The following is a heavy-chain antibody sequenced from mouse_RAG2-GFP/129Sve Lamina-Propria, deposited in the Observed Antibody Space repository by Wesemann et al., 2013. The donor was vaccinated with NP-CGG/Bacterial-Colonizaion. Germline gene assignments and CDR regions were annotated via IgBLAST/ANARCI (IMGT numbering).Heavy chain of an antibody. J-gene: IGHJ1*01. CDR2: IYPGDGDT. V-gene: IGHV1-82*01. Sequence: QVQLQQSGPELVKPGASVKISCKASGYAFSSSWMNWVKQRPGKGLEWIGRIYPGDGDTNYNGKFKGKATLTSDKSSSTAYMELSSLTSEDSAVYYCARFGYSNFYWYFDVWGAGTTVTVSS. CDR1: GYAFSSSW. D-gene: IGHD2-5*01. CDR3: ARFGYSNFYWYFDV.